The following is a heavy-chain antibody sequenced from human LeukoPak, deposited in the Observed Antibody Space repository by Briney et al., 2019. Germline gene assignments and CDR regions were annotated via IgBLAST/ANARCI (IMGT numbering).Heavy chain of an antibody. V-gene: IGHV3-7*01. CDR2: IKQDGSEK. Sequence: PGGSLRLSCAASGFTFSSYWMSWVRQAPGKGLEWVANIKQDGSEKYYVDSAKGRFTISRDNAKNSLYLQMNSLRAEDTAVYYCARGAAWYSYGPNWFDPWGQGTLVTVSS. CDR3: ARGAAWYSYGPNWFDP. CDR1: GFTFSSYW. J-gene: IGHJ5*02. D-gene: IGHD5-18*01.